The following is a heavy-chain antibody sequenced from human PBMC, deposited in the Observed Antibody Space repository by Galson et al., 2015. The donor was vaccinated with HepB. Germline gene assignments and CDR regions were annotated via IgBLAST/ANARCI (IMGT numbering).Heavy chain of an antibody. D-gene: IGHD3-10*01. CDR3: AKEVITMIRGLIINGPLDY. J-gene: IGHJ4*02. CDR1: GFTFSGAW. CDR2: VSGSGGIT. V-gene: IGHV3-23*01. Sequence: SLRLSCAVSGFTFSGAWMSWVRQAPGKGLGWVSVVSGSGGITYYADSVKGRFTISRDNSKNTLYLQMNSLRADDTAVYYCAKEVITMIRGLIINGPLDYWGQGTLVTVSS.